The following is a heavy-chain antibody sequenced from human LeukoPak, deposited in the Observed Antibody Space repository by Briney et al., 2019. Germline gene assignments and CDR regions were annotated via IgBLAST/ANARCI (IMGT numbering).Heavy chain of an antibody. CDR2: IYPGDSDT. CDR1: GYSFTSYW. CDR3: ARQPPLTGYPSPFDY. Sequence: GESLKISCKGSGYSFTSYWIGWVRQMPGKGLEWMGIIYPGDSDTRYSPSFQGQVTISADKSISTAYLQWSSLKASDTAMYYCARQPPLTGYPSPFDYWGQGTLVTVSS. D-gene: IGHD3-9*01. J-gene: IGHJ4*02. V-gene: IGHV5-51*01.